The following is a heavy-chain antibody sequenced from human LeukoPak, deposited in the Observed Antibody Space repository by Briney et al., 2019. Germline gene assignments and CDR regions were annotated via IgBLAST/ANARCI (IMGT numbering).Heavy chain of an antibody. V-gene: IGHV3-21*01. D-gene: IGHD6-13*01. CDR1: GFTFSSYS. CDR3: AREISLYSREFDY. Sequence: GGSLRLSCAASGFTFSSYSMNWVRQAPGKGLEWVSSISSSSSYIYYADSVKGRFTISRDNAKNSLYLQMNSLRAEDTAVYYCAREISLYSREFDYWGQGTLVTVSS. J-gene: IGHJ4*02. CDR2: ISSSSSYI.